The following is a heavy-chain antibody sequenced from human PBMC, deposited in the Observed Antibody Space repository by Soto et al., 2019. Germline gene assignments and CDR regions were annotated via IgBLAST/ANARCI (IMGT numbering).Heavy chain of an antibody. CDR3: AKSHGTDYNWNYGGYFDY. CDR2: ISGSGGST. Sequence: SXRLSCSPSGFSFTNYAMSWVRHAPGKGLEWVSVISGSGGSTYYADSVKGRFTISRDNSKNTLYLQMNRLRAEDTAVYYCAKSHGTDYNWNYGGYFDYWGQGTLVTVSS. CDR1: GFSFTNYA. V-gene: IGHV3-23*01. J-gene: IGHJ4*02. D-gene: IGHD1-7*01.